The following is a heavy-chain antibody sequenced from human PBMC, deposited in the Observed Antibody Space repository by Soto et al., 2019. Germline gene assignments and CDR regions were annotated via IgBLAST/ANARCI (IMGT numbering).Heavy chain of an antibody. V-gene: IGHV3-23*01. CDR1: GFTFSSYA. CDR3: ARYSNYVTYYYGMDV. D-gene: IGHD4-4*01. CDR2: ISGSGGST. Sequence: GGSLRLSCAASGFTFSSYAMSWARQAPGKGLEWVSAISGSGGSTYYADSVKGRFTISRDNSKNTLYLQMNSLRAEDTAVYYCARYSNYVTYYYGMDVWGQGTTVTVSS. J-gene: IGHJ6*02.